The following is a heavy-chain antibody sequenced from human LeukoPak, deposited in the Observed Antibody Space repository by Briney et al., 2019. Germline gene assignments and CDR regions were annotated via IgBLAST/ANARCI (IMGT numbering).Heavy chain of an antibody. V-gene: IGHV3-64*01. CDR1: GVNFNNYA. CDR3: ARGSDYDILTGYVH. CDR2: ISSNGGTT. J-gene: IGHJ4*02. D-gene: IGHD3-9*01. Sequence: GGSLRLSCAASGVNFNNYAMHWVRQAPGKGLEFVSAISSNGGTTYYANSVKGSFTISRDNSKNTLFLQMGSLRPEDMAVYYCARGSDYDILTGYVHWGQGALVTVSS.